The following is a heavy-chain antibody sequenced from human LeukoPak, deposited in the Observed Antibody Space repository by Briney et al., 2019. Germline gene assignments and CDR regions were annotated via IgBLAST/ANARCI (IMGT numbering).Heavy chain of an antibody. Sequence: GGSLRLSCAASGFTFSSYGMHWVRQAPGKGLEWVAVISYDGSNKYYADSVKGRFTISRDNSKNTLYLQMNSLRAEDTAVCYCAKGGDGHNLEYYYYGMDVWGQGTTVTVSS. V-gene: IGHV3-30*18. J-gene: IGHJ6*02. D-gene: IGHD5-24*01. CDR3: AKGGDGHNLEYYYYGMDV. CDR2: ISYDGSNK. CDR1: GFTFSSYG.